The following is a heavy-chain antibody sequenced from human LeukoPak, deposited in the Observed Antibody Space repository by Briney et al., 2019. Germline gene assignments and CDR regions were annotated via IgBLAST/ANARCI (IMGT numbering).Heavy chain of an antibody. D-gene: IGHD2-21*02. V-gene: IGHV3-30-3*01. CDR2: ISYDGSNK. CDR3: ARDHQNGRADIVVVTAPIDY. CDR1: GFTFSSYA. Sequence: GRSLRLSCAASGFTFSSYAMHWVRQAPGKGLEWVAVISYDGSNKYYADSVKGRFTISRDNSKNTLYLRMNSLRAEDTAVYYCARDHQNGRADIVVVTAPIDYWGQGTLVTVSS. J-gene: IGHJ4*02.